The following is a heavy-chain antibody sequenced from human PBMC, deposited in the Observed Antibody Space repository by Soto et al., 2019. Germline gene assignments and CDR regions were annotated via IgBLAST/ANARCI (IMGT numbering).Heavy chain of an antibody. J-gene: IGHJ3*02. CDR3: ARDSAGPHAFDI. D-gene: IGHD6-13*01. Sequence: SETLSLTCTVSGGSISSSTYYWGWMRQPPGKGLEWIASFFIGGNTYYNPSLKSRVTISVDTSKNQFSLKLSSVTAADTAVYYCARDSAGPHAFDIWGQGTMVTVSS. CDR1: GGSISSSTYY. V-gene: IGHV4-39*07. CDR2: FFIGGNT.